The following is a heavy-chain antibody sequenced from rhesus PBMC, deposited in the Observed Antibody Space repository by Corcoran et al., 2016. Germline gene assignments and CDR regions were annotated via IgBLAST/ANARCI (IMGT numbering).Heavy chain of an antibody. J-gene: IGHJ4*01. CDR2: ISSASSYI. CDR1: GFPFSDYY. V-gene: IGHV3S16*01. CDR3: TRVGYGSSYLIDY. Sequence: EVQLVESGGGWVQPGGSLRLSCVASGFPFSDYYMSWGRQARGKGLAWVSSISSASSYIYYADSVKGRFTISRDNAKNSLSLQMNSLKTEDTAVYYCTRVGYGSSYLIDYWGQGVLVTVSS. D-gene: IGHD4-29*01.